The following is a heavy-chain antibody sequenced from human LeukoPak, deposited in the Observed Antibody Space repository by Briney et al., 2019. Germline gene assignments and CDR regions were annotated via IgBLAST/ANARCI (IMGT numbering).Heavy chain of an antibody. V-gene: IGHV3-30*02. CDR1: GFTFSSYG. D-gene: IGHD2-15*01. CDR3: ASPNPFYCSGGSCYLPLDY. J-gene: IGHJ4*02. CDR2: IRYDGSNK. Sequence: GGSLRLSCAASGFTFSSYGMHWVRQAPGKGLEWVAFIRYDGSNKYYADSVKGRFTISRDNSKNTLYLQMNSLRAEDTAVYYCASPNPFYCSGGSCYLPLDYWGQGTLVTASS.